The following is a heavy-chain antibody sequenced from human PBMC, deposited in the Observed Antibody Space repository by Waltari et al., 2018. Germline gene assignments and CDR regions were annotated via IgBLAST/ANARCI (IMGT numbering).Heavy chain of an antibody. CDR2: FDPEDGET. CDR3: ATVAQYDFWSGPTFDY. J-gene: IGHJ4*02. D-gene: IGHD3-3*01. V-gene: IGHV1-24*01. Sequence: QVQLVQSGAEVQKPGASVKVSCKASGYTLTELSMHWVRQAPGKGLEWMGGFDPEDGETIYAQKFQGRVTMTEDTSTDTAYMELSSLRSEGTAVYYCATVAQYDFWSGPTFDYWGQGTLVTVSS. CDR1: GYTLTELS.